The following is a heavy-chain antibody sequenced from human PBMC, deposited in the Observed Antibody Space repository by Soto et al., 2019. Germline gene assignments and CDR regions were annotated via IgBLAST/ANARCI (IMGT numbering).Heavy chain of an antibody. D-gene: IGHD3-10*01. V-gene: IGHV4-59*01. Sequence: PSETLSLTCTVSGGSISSYYWSWIRQPPGKGLEWIGYIYYSGSTNYNPSLKSRVTISVDTSKNQLSLKLSSVTAADTAVYYCARTPGRGDSRGNFDYWGQGTLVTVSS. CDR1: GGSISSYY. CDR3: ARTPGRGDSRGNFDY. CDR2: IYYSGST. J-gene: IGHJ4*02.